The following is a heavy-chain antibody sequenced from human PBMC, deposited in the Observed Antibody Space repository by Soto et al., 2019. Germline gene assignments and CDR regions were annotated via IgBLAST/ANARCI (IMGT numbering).Heavy chain of an antibody. J-gene: IGHJ4*02. Sequence: QVQLQESGPGLVKPSETLSLTCTVSGGSISSYYWSWIRQPPGKGLEWIGYIYYSGSTNYNPSLKSRVTISVDTSKNQFSLKLSSVTAADTAVYYCAGVEDMLTGYNDYWGQGTLVTVSS. D-gene: IGHD3-9*01. CDR2: IYYSGST. CDR3: AGVEDMLTGYNDY. CDR1: GGSISSYY. V-gene: IGHV4-59*08.